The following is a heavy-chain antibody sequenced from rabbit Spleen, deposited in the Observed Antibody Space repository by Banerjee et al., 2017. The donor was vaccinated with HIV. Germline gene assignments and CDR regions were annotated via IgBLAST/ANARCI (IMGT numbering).Heavy chain of an antibody. D-gene: IGHD4-1*01. V-gene: IGHV1S47*01. J-gene: IGHJ6*01. Sequence: QEQLKETGGGLVRPGGSLTLSCKASGIDLMTIAMSWVRQAPGKGLEWIGDIYPVFGITNYANWVQGRFTISSDNAQNTVDLQMNSLTAADTATYFCARDLTDVIGWNFGWWGPGTLVTVS. CDR1: GIDLMTIA. CDR3: ARDLTDVIGWNFGW. CDR2: IYPVFGIT.